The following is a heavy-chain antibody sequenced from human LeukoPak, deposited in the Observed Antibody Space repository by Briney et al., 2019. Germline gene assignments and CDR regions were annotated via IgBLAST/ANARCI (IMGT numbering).Heavy chain of an antibody. V-gene: IGHV5-51*01. J-gene: IGHJ4*02. CDR2: IYPGGAER. Sequence: GEALKISCKGSGYTFTRYWIGWVRQMPGKGIEWMGIIYPGGAERKYRPSLQGQVTISVDKSINTAYLQWSSLKASDTAIYYCARIEGSTFDYWGQGTLVTVSS. CDR1: GYTFTRYW. CDR3: ARIEGSTFDY.